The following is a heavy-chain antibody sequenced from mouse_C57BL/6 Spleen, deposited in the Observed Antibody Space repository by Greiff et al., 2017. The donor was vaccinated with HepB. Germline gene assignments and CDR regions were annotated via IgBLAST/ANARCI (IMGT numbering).Heavy chain of an antibody. D-gene: IGHD1-1*01. CDR1: GFTFSDYG. J-gene: IGHJ4*01. Sequence: EVKLVESGGGLVKPGGSLTLSCAASGFTFSDYGMHWVRQAPEKGLEWVAYISSGSSTIYYADTVKGRFTISRDNAKNTLFLQMTSLRSEDTAMYYCARRRFITTVVPPYAMDYWGQGTSVTVSS. V-gene: IGHV5-17*01. CDR2: ISSGSSTI. CDR3: ARRRFITTVVPPYAMDY.